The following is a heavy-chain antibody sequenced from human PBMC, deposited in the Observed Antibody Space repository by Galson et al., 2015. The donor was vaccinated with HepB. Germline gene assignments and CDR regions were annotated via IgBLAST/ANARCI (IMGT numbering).Heavy chain of an antibody. CDR1: GFTFSSYS. J-gene: IGHJ6*02. CDR2: ISSSSSTI. V-gene: IGHV3-48*04. Sequence: SLRLSCAASGFTFSSYSMNWVRQAPGKGLEWVSYISSSSSTIYYADSVKGRFTISRDNAKNSLYLQMNSLRAEDTAVYYCARDDGQTGTWTGPLGYSYGMDVWGQGTTVTVSS. D-gene: IGHD3/OR15-3a*01. CDR3: ARDDGQTGTWTGPLGYSYGMDV.